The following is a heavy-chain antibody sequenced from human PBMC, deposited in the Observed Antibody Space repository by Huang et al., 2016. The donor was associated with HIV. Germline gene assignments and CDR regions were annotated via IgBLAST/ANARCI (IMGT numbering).Heavy chain of an antibody. CDR1: GFRFSTYG. J-gene: IGHJ4*02. CDR3: AKDGADEEWDIDY. V-gene: IGHV3-30*18. CDR2: ISDDGSNK. Sequence: VQLVESGGGVVQPGRSLRLACAAFGFRFSTYGLHGVRQAAGKGLEGVAVISDDGSNKYYAHSVKGRFTISRDTSENKVYLQMNSLRHEDTAVYYCAKDGADEEWDIDYWGQGTLVTVSS. D-gene: IGHD1-26*01.